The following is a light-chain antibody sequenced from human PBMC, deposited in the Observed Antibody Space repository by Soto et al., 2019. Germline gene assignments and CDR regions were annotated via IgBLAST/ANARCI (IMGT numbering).Light chain of an antibody. CDR3: HPYHSYST. V-gene: IGKV1-5*03. Sequence: DIQLTQFPSTLSVSVGDKVTITCRASESVIRWLAWYQQKPGKAPKLLIYKASTLENGVPSRFRGSGSGTEFTLTISSLHPDDFATYYCHPYHSYSTFGGGTKV. J-gene: IGKJ4*01. CDR2: KAS. CDR1: ESVIRW.